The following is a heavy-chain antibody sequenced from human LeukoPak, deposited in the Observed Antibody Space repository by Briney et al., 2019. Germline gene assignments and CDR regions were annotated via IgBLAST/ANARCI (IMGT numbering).Heavy chain of an antibody. CDR2: INPNSGGT. CDR1: GYTFIGYY. D-gene: IGHD2-2*01. CDR3: ARAARYCSSTSCYFRSWFDP. J-gene: IGHJ5*02. Sequence: ASVKVSCKASGYTFIGYYMHWVRQAPGQGLEWMGWINPNSGGTNYAQKFQGRVTMTRDTSISTAYMELSRLRSDDTAVYYCARAARYCSSTSCYFRSWFDPWGQGTLVTVSS. V-gene: IGHV1-2*02.